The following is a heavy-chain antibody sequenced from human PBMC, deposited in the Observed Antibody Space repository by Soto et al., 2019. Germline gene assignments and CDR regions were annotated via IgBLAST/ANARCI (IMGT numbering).Heavy chain of an antibody. J-gene: IGHJ4*02. D-gene: IGHD3-16*02. CDR3: ARAPVVYDYIWGSYRPESYFDY. V-gene: IGHV4-34*01. CDR1: GGSFSGYY. Sequence: PSETLSLTCAVYGGSFSGYYWSWIRQPPGKGLEWIGEINHSGSTNYNPSLKSRVTISVDTSKNQFSLKLSSVTAADTAVYYCARAPVVYDYIWGSYRPESYFDYWGQGTLVTLSS. CDR2: INHSGST.